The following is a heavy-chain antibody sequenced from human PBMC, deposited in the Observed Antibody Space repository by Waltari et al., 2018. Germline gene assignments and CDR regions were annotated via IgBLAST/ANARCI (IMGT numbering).Heavy chain of an antibody. J-gene: IGHJ5*02. V-gene: IGHV4-59*01. CDR3: ARDSSGWYGVWFDP. D-gene: IGHD6-19*01. Sequence: QVQLQESGPGLVKPSETLSPTCTVSGGSISSYYWSWIRQPPGKGLEWIGYIYYSGSTNYNPSLKSRVTISVDTSKNQFSLKLSSVTAADTAVYYCARDSSGWYGVWFDPWGQGTLVTVSS. CDR2: IYYSGST. CDR1: GGSISSYY.